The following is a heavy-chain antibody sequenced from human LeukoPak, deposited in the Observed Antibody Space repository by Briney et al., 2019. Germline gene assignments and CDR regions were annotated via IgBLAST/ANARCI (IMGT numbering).Heavy chain of an antibody. V-gene: IGHV3-7*01. CDR3: ARDLSGVTGYTYGRGIDY. D-gene: IGHD5-18*01. CDR1: GFTFSSYW. J-gene: IGHJ4*02. CDR2: IKKDGSEK. Sequence: GGSLRLSCAASGFTFSSYWMSWVRQAPGKGLEWVANIKKDGSEKYYVDSVKGRFTISRDNAKTSLYLQMNSLRVEDTAVYYCARDLSGVTGYTYGRGIDYWGRGTLVTVSS.